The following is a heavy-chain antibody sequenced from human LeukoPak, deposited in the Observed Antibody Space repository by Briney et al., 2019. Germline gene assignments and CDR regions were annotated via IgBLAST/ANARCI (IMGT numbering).Heavy chain of an antibody. V-gene: IGHV4-39*01. CDR3: ARHGGYRSSTSCFEYFHY. Sequence: SETLSLTCTVSGGSISSSNNFWGWIRQPPGKELEWIGSVHHSGSTYYNPSVKSRVTISGDTSKNQFSLKLNSVTAADTAVYYCARHGGYRSSTSCFEYFHYWGQGTLVTVPS. CDR2: VHHSGST. D-gene: IGHD2-2*01. J-gene: IGHJ1*01. CDR1: GGSISSSNNF.